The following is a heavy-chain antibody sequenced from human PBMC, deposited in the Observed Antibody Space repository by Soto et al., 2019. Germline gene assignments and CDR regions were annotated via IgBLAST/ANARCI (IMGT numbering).Heavy chain of an antibody. CDR2: ISYDGDNK. D-gene: IGHD2-2*01. J-gene: IGHJ6*02. CDR1: GFTFSYHA. CDR3: ARGTTTAAFSAMDV. Sequence: QVQLVESGGGVVQPGRSLRLSCAASGFTFSYHALNWVRQAPGKGLEWVAVISYDGDNKYIAESVKGRFTMSRDNSKNAVSLQMNSLRAEDTARYFCARGTTTAAFSAMDVWGQGTTVTVSS. V-gene: IGHV3-30-3*01.